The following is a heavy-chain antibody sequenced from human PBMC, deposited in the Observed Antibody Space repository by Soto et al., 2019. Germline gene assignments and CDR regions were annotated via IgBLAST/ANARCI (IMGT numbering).Heavy chain of an antibody. D-gene: IGHD6-19*01. CDR1: GYTFTSYY. CDR3: ARDHRSSGWSPANWFDP. J-gene: IGHJ5*02. CDR2: INPSGGST. V-gene: IGHV1-46*03. Sequence: ASVKVSCKASGYTFTSYYMHWVRQAPGQGLEWMGIINPSGGSTSYAQKFQGRVTMTRDTSTSTVYMELSSLRSEDTAVYYCARDHRSSGWSPANWFDPWGQGTLVTVSS.